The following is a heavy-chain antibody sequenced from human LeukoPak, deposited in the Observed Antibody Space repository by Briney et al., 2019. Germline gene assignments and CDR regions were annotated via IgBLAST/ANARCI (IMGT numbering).Heavy chain of an antibody. J-gene: IGHJ2*01. D-gene: IGHD3-9*01. Sequence: SETLSLTCAVYGGSFSGYYWSWIRQPPGKGLEWIGEINHSGSTNYNPSLKSRVTISVDTSKNQFSLKLSSATAADTAVYYCARDLLSYDILTGYYGGYFDLWGRGTLVTVSS. V-gene: IGHV4-34*01. CDR2: INHSGST. CDR3: ARDLLSYDILTGYYGGYFDL. CDR1: GGSFSGYY.